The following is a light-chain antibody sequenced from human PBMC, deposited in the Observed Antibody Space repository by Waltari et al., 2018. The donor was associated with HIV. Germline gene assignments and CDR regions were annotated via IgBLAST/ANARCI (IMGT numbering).Light chain of an antibody. Sequence: ELVMPHPPAPLSLSPGETAPLSSRTSQSVNSQLAWYQHKPGQAPRLLIYGASTGATGVPARFSGSGSGTEFTLTISSLQSEDFAVYYCQQYNHWPPYTFGQGTKLEIK. CDR1: QSVNSQ. J-gene: IGKJ2*01. CDR2: GAS. V-gene: IGKV3-15*01. CDR3: QQYNHWPPYT.